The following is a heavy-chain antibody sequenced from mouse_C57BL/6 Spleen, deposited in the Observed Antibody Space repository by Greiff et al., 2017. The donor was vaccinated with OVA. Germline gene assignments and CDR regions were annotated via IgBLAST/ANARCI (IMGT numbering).Heavy chain of an antibody. D-gene: IGHD1-1*01. V-gene: IGHV1-54*01. Sequence: VQLQQSGAELVRPGTSVKVSCKASGYAFTNYLIEWVKQRPGQGLEWIGVINPGSGGTNYNEKFKGKATLTADKSSSTAYMQLSSLTSEDSAVYFCARSRATVEMDYWGQGTSVTVSS. CDR3: ARSRATVEMDY. CDR2: INPGSGGT. J-gene: IGHJ4*01. CDR1: GYAFTNYL.